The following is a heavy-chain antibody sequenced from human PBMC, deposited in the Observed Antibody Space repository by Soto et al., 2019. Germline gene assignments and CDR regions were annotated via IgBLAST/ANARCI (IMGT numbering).Heavy chain of an antibody. Sequence: QVQLVQSGAEVKEPGASVKVSCKASGYTFTSYDINWVRQATGQGLEWMGWMNPNSGNKGYAQKFQGRVSMTRDTSKSTAYKELSSLRSEETAVYYCARGDVGGGGGLDPWGQGTLVTVSS. CDR3: ARGDVGGGGGLDP. J-gene: IGHJ5*02. CDR1: GYTFTSYD. D-gene: IGHD1-26*01. CDR2: MNPNSGNK. V-gene: IGHV1-8*01.